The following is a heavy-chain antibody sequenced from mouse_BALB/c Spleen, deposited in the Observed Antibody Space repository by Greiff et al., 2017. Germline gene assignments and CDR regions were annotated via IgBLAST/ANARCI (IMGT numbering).Heavy chain of an antibody. CDR3: VRHDYSQYYFDY. J-gene: IGHJ2*01. V-gene: IGHV10-1*02. CDR1: GFTFNTYA. Sequence: EVQRVESGGGLVQPKGSLKLSCAASGFTFNTYAMNWVRQAPGKGLEWVARIRSKSNNYATYYADSVKDRFTISRDDSQSMLYLQMNNLKTEDTAMYYCVRHDYSQYYFDYWGQGTTLTVSS. CDR2: IRSKSNNYAT. D-gene: IGHD2-4*01.